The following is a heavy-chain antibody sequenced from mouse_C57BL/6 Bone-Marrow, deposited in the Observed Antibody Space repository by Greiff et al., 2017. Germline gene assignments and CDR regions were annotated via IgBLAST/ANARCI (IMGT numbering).Heavy chain of an antibody. D-gene: IGHD1-1*01. Sequence: EVKLEESGGGLVQPGGSLKLSCAASGFTFSDYYMYWVRQTPEKRLEWVSYISNGGGSTYYPDTVKGLFTISRDNAKNTLYLQMSRLKSEDTAMYYCARRDGGFAYWGQGTLVTVSA. CDR2: ISNGGGST. CDR3: ARRDGGFAY. J-gene: IGHJ3*01. V-gene: IGHV5-12*01. CDR1: GFTFSDYY.